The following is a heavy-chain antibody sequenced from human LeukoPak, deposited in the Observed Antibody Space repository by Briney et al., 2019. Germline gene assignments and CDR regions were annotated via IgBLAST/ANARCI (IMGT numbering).Heavy chain of an antibody. CDR2: IDPSDSYT. J-gene: IGHJ4*02. CDR1: GXSFTSYW. V-gene: IGHV5-10-1*01. D-gene: IGHD6-19*01. Sequence: RGESLRISCKGSGXSFTSYWITWVRQMPGKGLEWMGRIDPSDSYTNYSPSFQGHVTISADKSISTAYLQWSSLKASDTAKYYCARQEYSSGWYSDWGQGTLVTVSS. CDR3: ARQEYSSGWYSD.